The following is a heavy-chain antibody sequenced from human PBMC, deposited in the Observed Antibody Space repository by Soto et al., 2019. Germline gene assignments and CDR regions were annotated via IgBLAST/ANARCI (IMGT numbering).Heavy chain of an antibody. V-gene: IGHV3-23*01. Sequence: GGSLRLSCAASGFTFSSYAMSWVRQAPGKGLEWVSAISGRGGSTYYASSVKGRFTISRDNSKNTLYLQMNSLRAEDTAVYYCAKSPYSSGTEIDYWGQGTLVTVSS. J-gene: IGHJ4*02. CDR2: ISGRGGST. CDR1: GFTFSSYA. D-gene: IGHD6-19*01. CDR3: AKSPYSSGTEIDY.